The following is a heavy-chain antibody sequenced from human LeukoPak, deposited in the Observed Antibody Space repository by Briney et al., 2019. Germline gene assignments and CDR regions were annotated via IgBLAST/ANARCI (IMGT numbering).Heavy chain of an antibody. Sequence: GGSLRLSCVASGFTFSDFDMNWVRQAPGKGLEWVSSISTSGSNTYYADSVRGRFTISRDNAKNSLYLQMNSLRVEDTAFYYCAKDNRRHYTSGPNPDSLHWGQGALVTVSS. CDR1: GFTFSDFD. V-gene: IGHV3-21*04. CDR3: AKDNRRHYTSGPNPDSLH. D-gene: IGHD6-19*01. J-gene: IGHJ4*02. CDR2: ISTSGSNT.